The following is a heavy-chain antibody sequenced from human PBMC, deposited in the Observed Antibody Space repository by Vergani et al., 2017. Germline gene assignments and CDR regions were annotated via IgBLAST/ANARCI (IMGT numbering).Heavy chain of an antibody. CDR2: ISYDGTQK. CDR1: GFTSSYYG. CDR3: ATKSCGTPGCQIGYFRE. D-gene: IGHD1-1*01. Sequence: QVHLVESGGGVVQPGRSLRLSCVVSGFTSSYYGMHCVRQAPGKGLEWVAVISYDGTQKYYAASVKGRFTISRDNSKSTLYLQMNSLRTEDTAVYYCATKSCGTPGCQIGYFREWGQGTLVTVSS. V-gene: IGHV3-30*03. J-gene: IGHJ1*01.